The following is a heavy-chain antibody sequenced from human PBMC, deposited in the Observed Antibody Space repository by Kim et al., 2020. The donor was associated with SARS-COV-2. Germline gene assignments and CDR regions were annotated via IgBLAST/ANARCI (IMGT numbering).Heavy chain of an antibody. CDR2: ISSSSSYI. Sequence: VGSLRLSCAASGFTFSSYSMNWVRQAPGKGLEWVSSISSSSSYIYYADSVKGRFTISRDNAKNSLYLQMNSLRAEDTAVYYCARANPKGTVTTFADGMDVWGPGTTVTVSS. J-gene: IGHJ6*02. D-gene: IGHD4-17*01. CDR1: GFTFSSYS. V-gene: IGHV3-21*01. CDR3: ARANPKGTVTTFADGMDV.